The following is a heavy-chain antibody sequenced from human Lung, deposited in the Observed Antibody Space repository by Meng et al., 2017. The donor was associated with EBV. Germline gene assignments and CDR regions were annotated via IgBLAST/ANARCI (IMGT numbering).Heavy chain of an antibody. CDR2: INYSGIT. CDR3: ARGGTSSAPFDY. V-gene: IGHV4-34*01. D-gene: IGHD2-2*01. J-gene: IGHJ4*02. Sequence: QVQPQLLVASLLKPSETLSPTCGVSGSSFSSAYLSWIPQPPGKGLEWIGQINYSGITNYTPSLRSRVTISVDTSKNQFSLSLNSVTAADTAVYYCARGGTSSAPFDYWGQGTLVTVSS. CDR1: GSSFSSAY.